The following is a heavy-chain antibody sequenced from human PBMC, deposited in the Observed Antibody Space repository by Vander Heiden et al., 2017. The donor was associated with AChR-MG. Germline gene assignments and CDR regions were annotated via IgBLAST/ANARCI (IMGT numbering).Heavy chain of an antibody. CDR1: GYSITSGYY. V-gene: IGHV4-38-2*01. D-gene: IGHD3-22*01. Sequence: QVQLQESGPGLVKPSETLSLTCAVSGYSITSGYYWAWIRQPPGKGLEWIGSILHSGSTNYNPSFKSRVTILVDTSKNQFSLKLSSVTAADTALYYCARVRAGGYYFYWGQGILVTVSS. CDR2: ILHSGST. J-gene: IGHJ4*02. CDR3: ARVRAGGYYFY.